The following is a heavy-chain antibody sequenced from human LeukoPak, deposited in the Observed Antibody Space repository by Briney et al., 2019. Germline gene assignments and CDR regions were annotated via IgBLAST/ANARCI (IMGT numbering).Heavy chain of an antibody. D-gene: IGHD2-2*02. Sequence: GASVKVSCKASGGTFSSYAISWVRQAPGQGLEWMGGIIPIFGTANYAQKFQSRVTITADESTSTAYMELSSLRSEDTAVYYCARGIEEYQLLYYFDYWGQGTLVTVSS. CDR2: IIPIFGTA. CDR1: GGTFSSYA. V-gene: IGHV1-69*13. CDR3: ARGIEEYQLLYYFDY. J-gene: IGHJ4*02.